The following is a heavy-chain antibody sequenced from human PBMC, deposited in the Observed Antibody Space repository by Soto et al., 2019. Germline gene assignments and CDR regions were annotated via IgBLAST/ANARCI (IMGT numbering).Heavy chain of an antibody. CDR1: GYTFTSYD. Sequence: ASVKVSCKASGYTFTSYDINWVRQATGQGLEWMGWMNPNSGNTNYAQKLQGRVTMTTDTSTSTAYMELRSLRSDDTAVYYCAMIGYRRGGYPLCRFDPWGKGPLVTVS. J-gene: IGHJ5*02. CDR2: MNPNSGNT. CDR3: AMIGYRRGGYPLCRFDP. V-gene: IGHV1-18*01. D-gene: IGHD6-19*01.